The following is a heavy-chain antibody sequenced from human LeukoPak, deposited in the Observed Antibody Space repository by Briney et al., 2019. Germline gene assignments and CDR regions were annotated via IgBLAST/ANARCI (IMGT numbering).Heavy chain of an antibody. J-gene: IGHJ5*02. CDR3: ARLPLVVPAAMFYNWFDP. V-gene: IGHV1-18*01. CDR1: GYTFTSYG. Sequence: ASVNVSCKASGYTFTSYGISWVRQAPGQGLEWMGWISAYNGNTNYAQKLQGRVTMTTDTSTSTAYMELRSLRSDDTAVYYCARLPLVVPAAMFYNWFDPWGQGTLVTVSS. CDR2: ISAYNGNT. D-gene: IGHD2-2*01.